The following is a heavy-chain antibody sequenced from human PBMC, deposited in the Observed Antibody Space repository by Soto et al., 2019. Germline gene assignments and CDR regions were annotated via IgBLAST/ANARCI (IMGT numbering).Heavy chain of an antibody. CDR3: AASPRSGDQKDTFDI. D-gene: IGHD4-17*01. Sequence: SETLSLTCTVSGASIRGYYWTWIRQPPGKGLEWIGYVYYSGNTNYNPSLKSRVTISEDTSNNQFSLKLSSVTAADTAVYFCAASPRSGDQKDTFDIWGRGTMVTVSS. CDR1: GASIRGYY. V-gene: IGHV4-59*03. J-gene: IGHJ3*02. CDR2: VYYSGNT.